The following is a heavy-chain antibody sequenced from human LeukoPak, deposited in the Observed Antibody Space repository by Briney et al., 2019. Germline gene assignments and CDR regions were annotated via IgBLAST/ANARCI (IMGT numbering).Heavy chain of an antibody. V-gene: IGHV4-61*01. Sequence: SETLSLTCTVSGGSVCSGTYYWSWIRQPPGKGLEWIGYIYYTGSTNYNPSLKSRLTISVDTSKNQFSLKLSSVTAADTAVYYCARGPDYYGSGSYYKRKGYFDYWGQGTLVTVSS. CDR2: IYYTGST. CDR3: ARGPDYYGSGSYYKRKGYFDY. CDR1: GGSVCSGTYY. J-gene: IGHJ4*02. D-gene: IGHD3-10*01.